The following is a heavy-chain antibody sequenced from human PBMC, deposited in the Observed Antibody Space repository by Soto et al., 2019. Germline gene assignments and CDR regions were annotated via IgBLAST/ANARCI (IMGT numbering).Heavy chain of an antibody. CDR3: ARLGVYYDSSGYLDY. CDR2: ISAYNGNT. D-gene: IGHD3-22*01. J-gene: IGHJ4*02. Sequence: ASVKVSCKASGYTFTSYGISWVRQAPGQGLEWMGWISAYNGNTNYAQKLQGRVTMTTDTSTSTAYMELRSLRSDDTAVYYCARLGVYYDSSGYLDYWGQGPLVIVSS. V-gene: IGHV1-18*01. CDR1: GYTFTSYG.